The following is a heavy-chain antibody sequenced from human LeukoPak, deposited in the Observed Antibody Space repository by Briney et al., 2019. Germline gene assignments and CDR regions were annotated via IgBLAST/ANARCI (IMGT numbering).Heavy chain of an antibody. J-gene: IGHJ4*02. CDR2: ISWNSGSI. CDR3: AKDSAPYGSGIDY. CDR1: GFTFDDYA. Sequence: PGGSLRLSCAASGFTFDDYAMHWVRQAPGKGLEWVSGISWNSGSIGYADSVKGRFTISRDNAKNSLYLQMNSLRAEDTALYYCAKDSAPYGSGIDYWGQGTLVTVSS. D-gene: IGHD3-10*01. V-gene: IGHV3-9*01.